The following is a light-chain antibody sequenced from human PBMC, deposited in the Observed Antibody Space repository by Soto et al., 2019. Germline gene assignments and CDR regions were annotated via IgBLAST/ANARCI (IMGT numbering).Light chain of an antibody. Sequence: EIVLTQSPATLSLSPGERATLSYRANQSINNYLAWFQQKPGQAPRLLIYEASTRAAGIPARFSGSGSGTDFTLTISSLEPEDFAVYYCQQRSNWPPFSFGQGTKLEIK. J-gene: IGKJ2*03. CDR1: QSINNY. CDR2: EAS. CDR3: QQRSNWPPFS. V-gene: IGKV3-11*01.